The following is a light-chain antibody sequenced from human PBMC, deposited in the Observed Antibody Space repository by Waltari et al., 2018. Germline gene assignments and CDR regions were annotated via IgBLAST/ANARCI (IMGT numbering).Light chain of an antibody. J-gene: IGKJ1*01. CDR3: QQYNSYSWT. Sequence: DIQMTQSPSTLSASVGDSVTITCRAIQSISSWLAWYQQKPGTAPKLLIYKASSLESGVPSRFSGSGSGTEFTLTISSLQPDDFATYYCQQYNSYSWTFGQGTKVEIK. V-gene: IGKV1-5*03. CDR1: QSISSW. CDR2: KAS.